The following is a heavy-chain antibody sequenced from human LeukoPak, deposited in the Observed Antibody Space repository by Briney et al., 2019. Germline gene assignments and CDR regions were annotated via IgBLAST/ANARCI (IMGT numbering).Heavy chain of an antibody. V-gene: IGHV3-30*18. CDR3: AKEEGSRSYGAT. J-gene: IGHJ5*02. CDR2: ISYDGSDK. D-gene: IGHD4/OR15-4a*01. CDR1: GFSFRSYS. Sequence: PLGGSLRLSCAGSGFSFRSYSIHWVRQAPGKGLEWVAVISYDGSDKYYADSVKGRFTISRDNSKNTVYLQMNSLRTEDTAVYYCAKEEGSRSYGATWGQGTLVTVSS.